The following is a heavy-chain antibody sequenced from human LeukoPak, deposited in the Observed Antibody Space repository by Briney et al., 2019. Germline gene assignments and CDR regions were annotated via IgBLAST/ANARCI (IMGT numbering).Heavy chain of an antibody. CDR2: ISSSGSTI. D-gene: IGHD1-26*01. J-gene: IGHJ4*02. CDR3: ARDVWELLLYFDY. V-gene: IGHV3-11*04. CDR1: GFTFSDYY. Sequence: GGSLRLSCAASGFTFSDYYMSWIRQAPGKGLEWVSYISSSGSTIYYADSVKGRFTISRDNSKNTLYLQMNSLRAEDTAVYYCARDVWELLLYFDYWGQGTLVTVSS.